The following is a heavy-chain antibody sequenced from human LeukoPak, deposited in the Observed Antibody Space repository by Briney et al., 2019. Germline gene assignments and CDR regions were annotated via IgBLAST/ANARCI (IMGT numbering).Heavy chain of an antibody. J-gene: IGHJ5*02. CDR3: AKGRNYDILTGYPGWFDP. CDR1: GFTVSNNY. CDR2: IYRDGST. D-gene: IGHD3-9*01. Sequence: GGSLRLSCAASGFTVSNNYMSWVRQAPGKGLEWVSVIYRDGSTYYADSVKGRFTISRDNSKNTLYLQMNSLRAEDTAVYYCAKGRNYDILTGYPGWFDPWGQGTLVTVSS. V-gene: IGHV3-53*01.